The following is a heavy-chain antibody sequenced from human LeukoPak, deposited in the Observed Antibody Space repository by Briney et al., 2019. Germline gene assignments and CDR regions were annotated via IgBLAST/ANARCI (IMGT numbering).Heavy chain of an antibody. J-gene: IGHJ4*02. D-gene: IGHD3-22*01. CDR3: TREGPDSSGYSFDY. V-gene: IGHV3-53*01. CDR2: IYSGGTT. CDR1: GFTVSTNY. Sequence: GGSLRLSCAVSGFTVSTNYLSWVRQAPGKGLEWVSIIYSGGTTYYADSVRGRFTISRDNPKNPLYLQMNSQRAEDTAVYYCTREGPDSSGYSFDYWGRGTLVTVSS.